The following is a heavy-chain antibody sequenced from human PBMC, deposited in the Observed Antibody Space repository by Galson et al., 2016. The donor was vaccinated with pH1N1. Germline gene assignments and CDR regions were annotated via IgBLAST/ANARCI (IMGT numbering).Heavy chain of an antibody. CDR2: IKQDGSQR. J-gene: IGHJ4*02. V-gene: IGHV3-7*01. CDR3: ARGNPPSSPVDY. Sequence: SLRLSCAASGFTFSNYWTNWVRQAPGKGLEWVANIKQDGSQRYYVDSVKGRFTISRDDSKNTVFLQMDSLRAEDTAIYYCARGNPPSSPVDYWGQGTLVTVSS. CDR1: GFTFSNYW.